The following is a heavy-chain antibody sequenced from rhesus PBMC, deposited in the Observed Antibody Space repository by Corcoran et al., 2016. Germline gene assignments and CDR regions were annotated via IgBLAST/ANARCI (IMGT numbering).Heavy chain of an antibody. J-gene: IGHJ4*01. CDR3: ARRHVTGTTAVDY. D-gene: IGHD1-7*02. Sequence: EVQLAESGGGLVQPGGSLRLSCAASGSTFSGYEMHWVRQAPGKGRESDSVIGGVNCSTNYADSWKGRFTISRYNAKNSLSLQMNSLRAEDTAVYYCARRHVTGTTAVDYWGQGVLVTVSS. CDR1: GSTFSGYE. CDR2: IGGVNCST. V-gene: IGHV3-115*02.